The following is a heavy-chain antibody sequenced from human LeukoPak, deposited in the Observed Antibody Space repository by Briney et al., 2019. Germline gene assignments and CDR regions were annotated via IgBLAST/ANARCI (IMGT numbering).Heavy chain of an antibody. CDR1: GFTFSTAW. CDR3: ARQSGGDYGY. V-gene: IGHV3-15*07. Sequence: GGSLRLFCAASGFTFSTAWMIWVRQAPGKGLEWVGRIKSFNNGGTIDYSAPVKGRFTISRDNAKNSLYLQMNSLRAEDTAVYYCARQSGGDYGYWGQGTLVTVSS. D-gene: IGHD2-21*02. J-gene: IGHJ4*02. CDR2: IKSFNNGGTI.